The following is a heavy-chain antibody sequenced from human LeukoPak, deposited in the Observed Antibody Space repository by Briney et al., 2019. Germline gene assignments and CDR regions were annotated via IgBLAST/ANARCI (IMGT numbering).Heavy chain of an antibody. V-gene: IGHV1-8*02. CDR2: MKPDSGGT. Sequence: GASVKVSCKASGGTFSSYAISWVRQATGQGLEWMGWMKPDSGGTGYAPRFQGRVTMTRNMSISTAYMELSSLRSEDTAVYYCVRGGLHCRGTDCYSTGLFDSWGRGTLVIVSS. CDR3: VRGGLHCRGTDCYSTGLFDS. J-gene: IGHJ4*02. D-gene: IGHD2-21*02. CDR1: GGTFSSYA.